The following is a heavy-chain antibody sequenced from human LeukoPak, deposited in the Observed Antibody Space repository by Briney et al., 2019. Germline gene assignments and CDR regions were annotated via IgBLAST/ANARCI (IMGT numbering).Heavy chain of an antibody. D-gene: IGHD3-9*01. Sequence: ASVKVSCKASGYTFTSYGISWVRQAPGQGLEWMGWISAYNGNTNYAQKLQGRVTMTTDTSTSTAYMELRSRRSDDTAVYYCATSNPSYYDILTGYYTYYYGMDVWGQGTTVTVSS. V-gene: IGHV1-18*01. J-gene: IGHJ6*02. CDR2: ISAYNGNT. CDR3: ATSNPSYYDILTGYYTYYYGMDV. CDR1: GYTFTSYG.